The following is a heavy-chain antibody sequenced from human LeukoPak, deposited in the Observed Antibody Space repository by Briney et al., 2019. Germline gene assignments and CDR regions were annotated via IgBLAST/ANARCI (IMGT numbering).Heavy chain of an antibody. D-gene: IGHD2-15*01. Sequence: GASVKVSCKASGYTFTSYGISWVRQAPGQGLEWMGWISAYNGNTNYAQKLQGRVTMTTDTSTSTAYMELRSLRSDDTVVYYCARTLVVAATYYYYGMDVWGQGTTVTVSS. J-gene: IGHJ6*02. CDR3: ARTLVVAATYYYYGMDV. CDR2: ISAYNGNT. V-gene: IGHV1-18*01. CDR1: GYTFTSYG.